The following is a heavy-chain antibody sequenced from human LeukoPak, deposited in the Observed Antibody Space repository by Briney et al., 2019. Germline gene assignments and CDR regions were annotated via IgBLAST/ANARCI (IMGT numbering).Heavy chain of an antibody. J-gene: IGHJ6*03. Sequence: PGGSLRLSCAASGFTFSNYAMRWVRQAPGKGLEWVSVISGDGSITYYADSVKGRFTISRDNAKNSLYLQMNSLRAEDTALYHCARESIAARPYYYYYYMDVWGKGTTVTVSS. CDR2: ISGDGSIT. CDR1: GFTFSNYA. D-gene: IGHD6-6*01. CDR3: ARESIAARPYYYYYYMDV. V-gene: IGHV3-20*01.